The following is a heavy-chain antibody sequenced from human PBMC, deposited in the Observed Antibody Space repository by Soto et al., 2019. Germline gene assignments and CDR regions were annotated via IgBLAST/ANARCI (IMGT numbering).Heavy chain of an antibody. CDR2: IKEDGSEI. CDR1: GFTFSDYW. V-gene: IGHV3-7*05. CDR3: AREGEAYSSSPNYGMDV. J-gene: IGHJ6*02. D-gene: IGHD6-13*01. Sequence: GGSLRLSCAASGFTFSDYWMNWLRQAPGKGLEWMSNIKEDGSEIYYADSVKGRFTISRDNAKNSLYLQMNSLRAEDTAVYYCAREGEAYSSSPNYGMDVWGQGTTVTVSS.